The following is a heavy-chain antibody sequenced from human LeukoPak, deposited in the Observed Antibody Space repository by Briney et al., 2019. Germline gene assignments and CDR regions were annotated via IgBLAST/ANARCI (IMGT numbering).Heavy chain of an antibody. V-gene: IGHV1-2*02. CDR3: ARVEDGYPPEFDY. D-gene: IGHD5-24*01. J-gene: IGHJ4*02. CDR1: GYTFTGYY. CDR2: INPNSGGT. Sequence: ASVKVSCKASGYTFTGYYMHWVRQAPGQGLEWMGWINPNSGGTNYAQKFQGRVTMTTDTSTSTAYMELRSLRSDDTAVYYCARVEDGYPPEFDYWGQGTLVTVSS.